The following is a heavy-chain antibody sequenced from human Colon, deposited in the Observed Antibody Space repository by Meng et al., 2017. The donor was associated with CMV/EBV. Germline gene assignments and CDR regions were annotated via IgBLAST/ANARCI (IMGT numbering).Heavy chain of an antibody. CDR3: AKGFYGSSWYGNYYYGMDV. CDR1: GFTFSDYA. D-gene: IGHD6-13*01. J-gene: IGHJ6*01. CDR2: ISGGGGTT. V-gene: IGHV3-23*01. Sequence: GESLKISCVASGFTFSDYALSWVRQVPGKGLQWLTAISGGGGTTDYARSVKGRFTIARDNANNTLYLQMNSLRAEHTAKYYCAKGFYGSSWYGNYYYGMDVWGQGTTVTVSS.